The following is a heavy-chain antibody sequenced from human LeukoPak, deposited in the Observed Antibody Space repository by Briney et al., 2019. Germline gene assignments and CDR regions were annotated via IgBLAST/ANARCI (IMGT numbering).Heavy chain of an antibody. V-gene: IGHV4-39*01. J-gene: IGHJ4*02. CDR2: IYYSGST. CDR3: ARQGQYCSSTSCYRDLSHFDY. Sequence: TPSETLSLTCTVSGGSISSSSYYWGWIREPPGKGLVWIGSIYYSGSTYYNPSLKSRVTISVDTSKNQFSLKLSSVTAADTAVYYCARQGQYCSSTSCYRDLSHFDYWGQGTLVTVSS. D-gene: IGHD2-2*01. CDR1: GGSISSSSYY.